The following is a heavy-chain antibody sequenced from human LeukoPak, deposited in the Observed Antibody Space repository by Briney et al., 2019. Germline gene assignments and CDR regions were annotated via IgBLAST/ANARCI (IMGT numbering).Heavy chain of an antibody. D-gene: IGHD6-13*01. V-gene: IGHV4-4*07. J-gene: IGHJ1*01. CDR3: ASLYSSSWVEYFQH. Sequence: SETLSLTCTVSGGSISPYYWSWIRQPAGKGLEWIGRIYNNENTNYNASLKSRVTISVDTSKNQFSLKLSSVTAADTAVYYCASLYSSSWVEYFQHWGQGTLVTVSS. CDR1: GGSISPYY. CDR2: IYNNENT.